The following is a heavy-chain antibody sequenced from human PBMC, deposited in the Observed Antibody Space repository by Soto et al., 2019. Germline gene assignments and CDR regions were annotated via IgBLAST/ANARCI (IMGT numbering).Heavy chain of an antibody. V-gene: IGHV4-34*01. CDR1: GGSFSGYY. CDR2: INHSGST. Sequence: QVQLQQWGAGLLKPSETLSLTCAVYGGSFSGYYWSWIRQPPGKGLEWIGEINHSGSTNYNPSLKSRVTISVDTSKNQFSLKVSAVTAADTAVYYCARGRGLWFGELLDYWGQGTLVTVSS. D-gene: IGHD3-10*01. CDR3: ARGRGLWFGELLDY. J-gene: IGHJ4*02.